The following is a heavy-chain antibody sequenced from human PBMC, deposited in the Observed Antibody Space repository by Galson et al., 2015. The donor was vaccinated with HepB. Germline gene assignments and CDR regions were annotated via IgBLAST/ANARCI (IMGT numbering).Heavy chain of an antibody. CDR3: ARAQGDCGGDCYPPLDY. V-gene: IGHV1-69*10. CDR2: IIPILGIA. D-gene: IGHD2-21*01. CDR1: GGTFSSYA. J-gene: IGHJ4*02. Sequence: SVKVSCKASGGTFSSYAISWVRQAPGQGLEWMGGIIPILGIANYAQKFQGRVTITADKSTSTAYMELSSLRSEDTAVYYCARAQGDCGGDCYPPLDYWGQGTLVTVSS.